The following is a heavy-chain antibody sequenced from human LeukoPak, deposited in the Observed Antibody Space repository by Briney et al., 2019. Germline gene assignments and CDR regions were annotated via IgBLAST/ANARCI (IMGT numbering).Heavy chain of an antibody. Sequence: SQTLSLTCAISGDSVSSNSAAWNWIRQSPSRGLEWLGRTYYRSKWYNDYAVSVKSRITINPDTSENQFSLQLNSVTPEDTAVYYCARDYWGYYDSSGYHDAFDIWGQGTMVTVSS. J-gene: IGHJ3*02. CDR1: GDSVSSNSAA. V-gene: IGHV6-1*01. CDR2: TYYRSKWYN. CDR3: ARDYWGYYDSSGYHDAFDI. D-gene: IGHD3-22*01.